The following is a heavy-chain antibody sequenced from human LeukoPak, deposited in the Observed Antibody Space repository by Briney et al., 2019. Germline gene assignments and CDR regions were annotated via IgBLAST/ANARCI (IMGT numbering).Heavy chain of an antibody. J-gene: IGHJ4*02. Sequence: GGSLRLSCAASGFTFSRYAMSWVRQAPGKGLEWVSAFSGSGNRKYYTDSAKGRFTISRDNSKNTLSLQMNSLRADDTAVYYCAKAFDYGSGSDYKSFDFWGQGTLVTVSS. CDR2: FSGSGNRK. CDR1: GFTFSRYA. CDR3: AKAFDYGSGSDYKSFDF. D-gene: IGHD3-10*01. V-gene: IGHV3-23*01.